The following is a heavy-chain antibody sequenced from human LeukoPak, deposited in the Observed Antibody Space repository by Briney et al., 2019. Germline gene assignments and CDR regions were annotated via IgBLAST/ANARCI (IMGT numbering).Heavy chain of an antibody. J-gene: IGHJ4*02. CDR3: ARLTLGYCSGGSCYYFDY. V-gene: IGHV4-59*01. D-gene: IGHD2-15*01. CDR1: GGSISSYY. CDR2: IYYSGST. Sequence: PSETLSLTCTVSGGSISSYYWSWIRQPPGKGLEWIGYIYYSGSTNYNPSLKSRVTISVDTSKNQFSLMLSSVTAADTAVYYCARLTLGYCSGGSCYYFDYWGQGTLVTVSS.